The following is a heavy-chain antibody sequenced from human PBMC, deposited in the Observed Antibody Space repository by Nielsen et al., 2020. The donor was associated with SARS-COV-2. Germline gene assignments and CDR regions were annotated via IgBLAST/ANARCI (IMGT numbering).Heavy chain of an antibody. J-gene: IGHJ6*02. CDR3: ASILGVGYSTPGTYYYYGMDV. CDR2: IYPGDSDT. V-gene: IGHV5-51*01. D-gene: IGHD5-24*01. Sequence: VRQMPGKGLEWMGIIYPGDSDTRYSPSFQGHVTISADKSISTAYLQWSSLKASDTAMYYCASILGVGYSTPGTYYYYGMDVWGQGTTVTVSS.